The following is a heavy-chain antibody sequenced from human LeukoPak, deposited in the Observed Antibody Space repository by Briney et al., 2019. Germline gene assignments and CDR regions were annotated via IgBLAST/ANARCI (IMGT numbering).Heavy chain of an antibody. D-gene: IGHD3-10*01. V-gene: IGHV1-3*01. CDR2: INSGNGNT. Sequence: ASVKVSCKASGYTFTSYAMHWVRHAPGQRLVWGVSINSGNGNTKYSQKFQGRVTITRDTSASTAYMELSSLRSEDTAVYYCARALYLYYYGSGSYSDYWGEGTLVSVSS. J-gene: IGHJ4*02. CDR3: ARALYLYYYGSGSYSDY. CDR1: GYTFTSYA.